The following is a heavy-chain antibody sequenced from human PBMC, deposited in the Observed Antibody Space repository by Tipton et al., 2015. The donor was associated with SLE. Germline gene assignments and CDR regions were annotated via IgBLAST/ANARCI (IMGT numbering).Heavy chain of an antibody. CDR1: GFTFSSYT. D-gene: IGHD4-17*01. CDR2: ISSSSSYI. V-gene: IGHV3-21*03. J-gene: IGHJ4*02. Sequence: SLRLSCAASGFTFSSYTMNWVRQAPGKGLEWVSSISSSSSYIYYADSVMGRFTISRDNAKNSLYLQMNSLRAEDTAVYYCASLDYGDYFYYFDYWGQGTLVTVSS. CDR3: ASLDYGDYFYYFDY.